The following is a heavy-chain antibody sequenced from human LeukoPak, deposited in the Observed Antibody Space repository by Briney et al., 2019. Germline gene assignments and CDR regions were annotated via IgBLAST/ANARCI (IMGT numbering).Heavy chain of an antibody. D-gene: IGHD3-10*01. J-gene: IGHJ6*02. CDR1: GGSISSYY. V-gene: IGHV4-4*07. CDR2: IYTSGST. CDR3: ARDAYGSGSYYEPQSYYYYGMDV. Sequence: PSETLSLTCTVSGGSISSYYWSWIRQPAGKGLEWIGRIYTSGSTNYNPSLKSRVTMSVDTSKNQFSLKLSSVTAADTAVYYCARDAYGSGSYYEPQSYYYYGMDVWGQGTTVTVSS.